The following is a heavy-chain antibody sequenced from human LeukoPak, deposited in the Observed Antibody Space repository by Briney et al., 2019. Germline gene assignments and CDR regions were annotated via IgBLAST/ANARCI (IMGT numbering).Heavy chain of an antibody. J-gene: IGHJ6*03. Sequence: SETLSLTCAVYGGSFSGYYWSWIRQPPGKGLEWIGEINHSGSTNYNPSLKSRVTISVDTSKNQFSLKLSSVTAADTAVYYCARAIWFGIKYYYYYYMDVWGKGTTVTISS. CDR3: ARAIWFGIKYYYYYYMDV. CDR1: GGSFSGYY. D-gene: IGHD3-10*01. V-gene: IGHV4-34*01. CDR2: INHSGST.